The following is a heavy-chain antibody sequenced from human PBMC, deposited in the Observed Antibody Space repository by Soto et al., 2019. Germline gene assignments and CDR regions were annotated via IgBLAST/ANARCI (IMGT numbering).Heavy chain of an antibody. V-gene: IGHV3-30*18. CDR3: AKDHRHSSSWYEYYYYYGMDV. Sequence: QVQLVESGGGVVQPGRSLRLSCAASGFTFSSYGMHWVRQAPGKGLEWVAVISYDGSNKYYADSVKGRFTISRDNSKNTLYLQMNSLRAEDTAVYYCAKDHRHSSSWYEYYYYYGMDVWGQGTTVTVSS. CDR1: GFTFSSYG. D-gene: IGHD6-13*01. CDR2: ISYDGSNK. J-gene: IGHJ6*02.